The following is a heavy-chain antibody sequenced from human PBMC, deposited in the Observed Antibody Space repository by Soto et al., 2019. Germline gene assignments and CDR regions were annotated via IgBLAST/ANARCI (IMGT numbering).Heavy chain of an antibody. J-gene: IGHJ4*02. CDR3: ARMGNDFWSGSDAHDY. Sequence: ASVKVSCKASGYTFTSYDINWVRQATGQGLEWMGWMNPNSGNTGYAQKFQGRVTMTRNTSISTAYMELSSLRSEDTAVYYCARMGNDFWSGSDAHDYWGKGTLVTVSS. CDR2: MNPNSGNT. CDR1: GYTFTSYD. D-gene: IGHD3-3*01. V-gene: IGHV1-8*01.